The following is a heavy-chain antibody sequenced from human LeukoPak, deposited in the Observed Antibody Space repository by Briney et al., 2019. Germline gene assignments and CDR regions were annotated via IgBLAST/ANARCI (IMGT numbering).Heavy chain of an antibody. CDR1: GVTFSSYA. CDR2: ISPMFKTP. D-gene: IGHD3-16*01. Sequence: SVTVSCKASGVTFSSYAMSWVRQAPGQGLEWMGGISPMFKTPKYVQKFQDRLTITADDSTRTAYMELNSLRSDDTAVYYCARDGGSSVDYWGQGTLITASS. J-gene: IGHJ4*02. V-gene: IGHV1-69*01. CDR3: ARDGGSSVDY.